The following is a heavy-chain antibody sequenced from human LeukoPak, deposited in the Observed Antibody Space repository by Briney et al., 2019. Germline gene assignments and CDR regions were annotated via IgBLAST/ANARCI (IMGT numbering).Heavy chain of an antibody. J-gene: IGHJ4*02. CDR1: GFTVSTHY. CDR3: ARRGGYSGHDFGGGVEGYFDF. Sequence: GGSLRLSCAASGFTVSTHYMNWVRQTPGKGLEWVSLIDTADNTYYADSVKGRFTIARDKSHPTVFFQLSSVRAEDTAIYYCARRGGYSGHDFGGGVEGYFDFWGQGTVVTVSS. V-gene: IGHV3-53*01. D-gene: IGHD5-12*01. CDR2: IDTADNT.